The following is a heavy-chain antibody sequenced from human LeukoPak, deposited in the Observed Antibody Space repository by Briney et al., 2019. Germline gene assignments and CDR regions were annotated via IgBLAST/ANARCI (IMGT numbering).Heavy chain of an antibody. Sequence: SETLSLTCSVSGGSINNYYWSWIRQPPGKELEWIGYIHYSGSTNYNPSLKSRVTISVDTSKKQFSLRLSSVTAADTAVYYCARHGGPYESSGYLYYFDYWGQGTLVTVSS. CDR3: ARHGGPYESSGYLYYFDY. CDR1: GGSINNYY. CDR2: IHYSGST. J-gene: IGHJ4*02. D-gene: IGHD6-19*01. V-gene: IGHV4-59*08.